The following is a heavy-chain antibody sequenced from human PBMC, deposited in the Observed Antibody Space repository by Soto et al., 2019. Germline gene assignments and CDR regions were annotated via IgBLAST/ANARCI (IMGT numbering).Heavy chain of an antibody. CDR2: ISADGART. Sequence: GGSLRLSCAASGFTFSSYSMTWVRQGPEKGLEWVSEISADGARTYYADSVKGRFTVSRDNSKNTVYLQMNSLRAEGTAVYYCAQNFDYWGQGTLVTVSS. CDR1: GFTFSSYS. CDR3: AQNFDY. V-gene: IGHV3-23*01. J-gene: IGHJ4*02.